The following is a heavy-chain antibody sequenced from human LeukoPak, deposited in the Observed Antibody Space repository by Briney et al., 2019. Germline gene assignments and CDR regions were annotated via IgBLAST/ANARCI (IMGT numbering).Heavy chain of an antibody. J-gene: IGHJ6*02. Sequence: SETLSLTCTVSGGSISSYYWSWIRQPPGKGLEWIGYIYYSGSTNYNPSLKSRVTISVDTSKNQFSLKLSSVTAADTAVYHCARTDLRVRGALSYYYYGMDVWGQGTTVTVSS. CDR1: GGSISSYY. D-gene: IGHD3-10*01. CDR2: IYYSGST. V-gene: IGHV4-59*01. CDR3: ARTDLRVRGALSYYYYGMDV.